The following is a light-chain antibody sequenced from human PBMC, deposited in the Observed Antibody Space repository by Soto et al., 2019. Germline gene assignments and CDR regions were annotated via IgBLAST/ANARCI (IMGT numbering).Light chain of an antibody. V-gene: IGKV1-27*01. CDR3: QKYNSAPYT. CDR1: QAISNY. J-gene: IGKJ3*01. Sequence: DIQMTQSPSSLSASVGDRVTITCRASQAISNYLAWYQQKPGKLPKLLIYAASTFQSGVPCRFSGSGSGTDFTLTNSSLQPADVATYYCQKYNSAPYTFGTGTTVVLK. CDR2: AAS.